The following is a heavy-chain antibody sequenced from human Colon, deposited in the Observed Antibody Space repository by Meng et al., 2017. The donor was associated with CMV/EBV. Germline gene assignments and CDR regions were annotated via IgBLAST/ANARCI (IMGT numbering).Heavy chain of an antibody. D-gene: IGHD2-2*01. Sequence: SETLSLTCTVSGGPISSSSYDWGWIRQPPGKGLEWIGSIYYSGSTYYNPSLKSRVTISVDTSKNQFSLKLSSVTAADTAVYSCARQWAIVVVPAAISWLNWFDPGGQGTLVTSPQ. CDR2: IYYSGST. CDR3: ARQWAIVVVPAAISWLNWFDP. J-gene: IGHJ5*02. V-gene: IGHV4-39*01. CDR1: GGPISSSSYD.